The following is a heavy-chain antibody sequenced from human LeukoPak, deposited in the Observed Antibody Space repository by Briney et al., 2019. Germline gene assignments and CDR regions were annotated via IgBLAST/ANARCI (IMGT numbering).Heavy chain of an antibody. D-gene: IGHD2-15*01. V-gene: IGHV3-7*01. CDR1: GFTFSSYW. CDR2: IKQDGSEK. J-gene: IGHJ4*02. Sequence: GGSLRLSCAASGFTFSSYWTSWVRQAPGKGLEWVANIKQDGSEKYYVDSVKGRFTISRDNAKNSLYLQMNSLRAEDTAVYYCARVGYCSGGSCYGEFDYWGQGTLVTVSS. CDR3: ARVGYCSGGSCYGEFDY.